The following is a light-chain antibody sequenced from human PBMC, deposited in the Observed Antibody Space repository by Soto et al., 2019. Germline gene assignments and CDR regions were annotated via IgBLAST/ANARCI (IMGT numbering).Light chain of an antibody. J-gene: IGKJ1*01. Sequence: EIVFTHSESTLASSLVYRVTLSCRASQYINTRLAWYQHRPGQAPRLLIYQTSIRAAGIPARFSGSGSGTEFALTISSLQSEDFALYYCQQYHNWPRTFGQGTKVDIK. V-gene: IGKV3-15*01. CDR3: QQYHNWPRT. CDR1: QYINTR. CDR2: QTS.